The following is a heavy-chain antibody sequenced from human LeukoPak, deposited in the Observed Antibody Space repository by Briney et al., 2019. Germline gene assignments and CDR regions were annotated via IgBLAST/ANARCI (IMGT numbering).Heavy chain of an antibody. CDR2: IYYSGST. CDR3: ARSLSYYYYYGMDV. Sequence: SETLSLTCTVSGGSISSYYWSWLRQPPGKGLEWIGYIYYSGSTNYNPSLKSRVTISVDTSKNQFSLKLSSVTAADTAVYYCARSLSYYYYYGMDVWGQGTTVTVSS. J-gene: IGHJ6*02. CDR1: GGSISSYY. V-gene: IGHV4-59*01.